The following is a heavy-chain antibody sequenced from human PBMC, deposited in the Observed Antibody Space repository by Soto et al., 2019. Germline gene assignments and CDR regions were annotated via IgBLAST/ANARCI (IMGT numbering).Heavy chain of an antibody. CDR2: FYYSGKT. J-gene: IGHJ2*01. D-gene: IGHD3-16*02. CDR3: AKHPFNPLVTPYWYFDV. CDR1: GDSISRSANY. Sequence: QLQLQESGPGLVKASETLSLTCSVSGDSISRSANYWGWVRHSPGRGLEWNGGFYYSGKTYFNPSLRSRVAFSAYTSKNQLSWRLTSVTAADTARYFCAKHPFNPLVTPYWYFDVWGRGTLVTVST. V-gene: IGHV4-39*01.